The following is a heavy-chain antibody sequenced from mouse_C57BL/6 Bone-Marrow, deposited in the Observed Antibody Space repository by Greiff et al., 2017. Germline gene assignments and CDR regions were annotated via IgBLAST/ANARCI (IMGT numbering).Heavy chain of an antibody. V-gene: IGHV5-2*01. D-gene: IGHD1-1*01. CDR2: INSDGGST. CDR1: EYEFPSHD. CDR3: AIITT. Sequence: DVMLVESGGGLVQPGESLKLSCESNEYEFPSHDMSWVRKTPEKSLELVAAINSDGGSTSYPDTMERRFINSRDNTKKTRYLQKSSLRSEDTALYYCAIITTWGQGTSVTVSS. J-gene: IGHJ4*01.